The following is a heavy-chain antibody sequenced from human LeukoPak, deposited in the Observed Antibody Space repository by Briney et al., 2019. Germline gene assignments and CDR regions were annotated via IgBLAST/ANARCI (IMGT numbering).Heavy chain of an antibody. CDR3: AKGSVKRSYCSGGSCYSSAY. V-gene: IGHV3-23*01. CDR2: ISGSGGST. CDR1: GFTFSSYA. Sequence: QSGGSLRLSCAASGFTFSSYAMSWVRQAPGKGLEWVSAISGSGGSTYYADSVKGRFTISRDNSKNTLYLQMNSLRAEDTAVYYCAKGSVKRSYCSGGSCYSSAYCGQGTLVTVS. D-gene: IGHD2-15*01. J-gene: IGHJ4*02.